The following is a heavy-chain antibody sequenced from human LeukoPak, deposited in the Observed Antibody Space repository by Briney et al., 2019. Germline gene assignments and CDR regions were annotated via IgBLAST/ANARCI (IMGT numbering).Heavy chain of an antibody. CDR1: VRSVSSGSYY. Sequence: SETLSLTCTVSVRSVSSGSYYWSWIRQPPGKGREWIGYIYYSEITNYNPSLKIRVTISVDKSKNQFSLKQSSVTAADTGVYYCAGAGGSRWHAFDLWGQGTMVTVSS. J-gene: IGHJ3*01. V-gene: IGHV4-61*01. D-gene: IGHD6-19*01. CDR2: IYYSEIT. CDR3: AGAGGSRWHAFDL.